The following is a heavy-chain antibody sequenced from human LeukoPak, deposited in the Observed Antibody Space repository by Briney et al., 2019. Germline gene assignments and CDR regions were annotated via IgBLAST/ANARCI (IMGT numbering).Heavy chain of an antibody. CDR3: VRGSTTIVVVIDY. CDR1: GGSISSSSYY. V-gene: IGHV4-39*07. J-gene: IGHJ4*02. CDR2: IYYSGST. D-gene: IGHD3-22*01. Sequence: SETLSLTCTVSGGSISSSSYYWGWIRQPPGKGLEWIGSIYYSGSTYYNPSLKSRVSISVDTSKNQFSLKLSSVTAADTAVYYFVRGSTTIVVVIDYWGQGTLVTVSS.